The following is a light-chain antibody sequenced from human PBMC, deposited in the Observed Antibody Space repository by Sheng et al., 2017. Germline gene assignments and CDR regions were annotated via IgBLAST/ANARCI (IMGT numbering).Light chain of an antibody. CDR2: YDI. CDR3: QVFDSPDHPAVI. V-gene: IGLV3-21*03. CDR1: DIGRKS. J-gene: IGLJ2*01. Sequence: SYVLTQPPSVSVAPGKTATITCGGNDIGRKSVHWYQQRPGQAPVLVVYYDIDRPSGIPERFSGSNSGNTATLTISRVEAGDEADYYCQVFDSPDHPAVIFGGGTQPDRP.